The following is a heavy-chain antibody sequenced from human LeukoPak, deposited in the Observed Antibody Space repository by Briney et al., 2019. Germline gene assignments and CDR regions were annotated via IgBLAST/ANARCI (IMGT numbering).Heavy chain of an antibody. CDR3: ARDAVVAAPRRAFDI. V-gene: IGHV3-66*01. Sequence: GGSLRLSCAASGFTVSSNYMSWVRQAPGKGLEWVSVIYSGGSTYYADSVKGRFTISRDNSKNTLYLQMNSLRAEDTAVYYCARDAVVAAPRRAFDIWGQGTMVTVSS. D-gene: IGHD2-15*01. CDR1: GFTVSSNY. CDR2: IYSGGST. J-gene: IGHJ3*02.